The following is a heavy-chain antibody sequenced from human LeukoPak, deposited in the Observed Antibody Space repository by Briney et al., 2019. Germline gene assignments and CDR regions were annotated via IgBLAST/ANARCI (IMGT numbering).Heavy chain of an antibody. CDR2: FNPSGGST. J-gene: IGHJ3*02. CDR3: ARGTVAVAGPHWAFDI. V-gene: IGHV1-46*01. CDR1: GYTFTGYY. D-gene: IGHD6-19*01. Sequence: ASVKVSCKASGYTFTGYYLHWVRQAPGQGLEWMGIFNPSGGSTSYAQRFQGRVTMTRDMSTSTVYMELSSLRSEDTAVYYCARGTVAVAGPHWAFDIWGQGTRVTVSS.